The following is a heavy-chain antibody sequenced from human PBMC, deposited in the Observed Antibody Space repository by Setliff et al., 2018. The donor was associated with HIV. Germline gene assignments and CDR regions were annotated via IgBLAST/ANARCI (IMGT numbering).Heavy chain of an antibody. J-gene: IGHJ6*03. CDR3: ARNPQPTGTPDYYYYYYMDV. CDR1: GGTFSSYA. Sequence: SVKVSCKASGGTFSSYAISWVRQAPGQGLEWMGRIIPIFGTANYAQKFQGRVTITADKSTSTAYMELSSRRSEDTAVYYCARNPQPTGTPDYYYYYYMDVWGKGTTVTVSS. D-gene: IGHD1-1*01. CDR2: IIPIFGTA. V-gene: IGHV1-69*06.